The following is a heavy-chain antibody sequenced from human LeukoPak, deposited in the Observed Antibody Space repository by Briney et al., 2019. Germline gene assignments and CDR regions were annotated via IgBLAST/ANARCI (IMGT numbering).Heavy chain of an antibody. CDR1: GFTFSSYA. CDR3: AKTYYFDSSGYWSAYYFDK. V-gene: IGHV3-23*01. J-gene: IGHJ4*02. CDR2: ITGSSGYT. Sequence: PGGSLRLSCAASGFTFSSYAMSWVRQAPGKGLEWVSSITGSSGYTYYADSVRGRFAISRDNSKNTVFLQMNSLRAEDTAVYYCAKTYYFDSSGYWSAYYFDKWGQGTHVTVSS. D-gene: IGHD3-22*01.